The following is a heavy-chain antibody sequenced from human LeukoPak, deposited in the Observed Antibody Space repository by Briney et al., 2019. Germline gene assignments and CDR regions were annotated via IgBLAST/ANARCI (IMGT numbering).Heavy chain of an antibody. J-gene: IGHJ3*02. CDR1: EFTFRSYD. V-gene: IGHV3-30*18. CDR3: AKEVRGDAFDI. CDR2: ISYDGSNK. Sequence: GGSLRLSCVASEFTFRSYDMHWVRQAPGKGLEWVAVISYDGSNKNYADSVKGRFTTSRDNTKNTLFLQMNSLRAEDTAVYYCAKEVRGDAFDIWGQGTMVTVSS. D-gene: IGHD3-16*01.